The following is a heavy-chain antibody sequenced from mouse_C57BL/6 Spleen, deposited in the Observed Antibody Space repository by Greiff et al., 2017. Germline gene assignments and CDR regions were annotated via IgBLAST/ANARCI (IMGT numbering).Heavy chain of an antibody. D-gene: IGHD4-1*02. CDR1: GFTFSDYG. J-gene: IGHJ2*01. CDR2: IRSGSRTI. V-gene: IGHV5-17*01. Sequence: EVQLVESGGGLVKPGGSLQLSCAASGFTFSDYGMHWVRQAPEKGLEWVAYIRSGSRTIYYADTVKGRFTIARDNAKNTLFLQLPSLRSEDTAMYYCARTQLGYFDYWGQGTTLTVSS. CDR3: ARTQLGYFDY.